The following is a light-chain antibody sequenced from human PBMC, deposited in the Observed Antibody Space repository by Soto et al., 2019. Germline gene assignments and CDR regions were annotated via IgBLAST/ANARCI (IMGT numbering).Light chain of an antibody. V-gene: IGKV1-5*03. CDR3: QHYNVYPWT. CDR1: QTISSW. CDR2: KAS. J-gene: IGKJ1*01. Sequence: DIQMTQSPSTLSGSVGDRFTITCRASQTISSWLAWYQQKPGKAPKLLIYKASTLKSGVPSRFSGSGSGTEFTLSISSLQPDDFATYYCQHYNVYPWTFGQGTKVDIK.